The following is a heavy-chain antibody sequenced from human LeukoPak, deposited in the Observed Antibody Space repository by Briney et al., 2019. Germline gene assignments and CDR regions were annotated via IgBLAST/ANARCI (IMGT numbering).Heavy chain of an antibody. J-gene: IGHJ6*02. D-gene: IGHD1-1*01. CDR3: ARAPAYNSARLDV. CDR2: IYTSGST. CDR1: GGSISNYY. Sequence: SETLSLTCTVSGGSISNYYCTWIRQPAGKGLEWIGRIYTSGSTNYNPSLKSRITMSLDTSKNQFSLKLSSVTAADTAVYYCARAPAYNSARLDVWGRGTTVTVSS. V-gene: IGHV4-4*07.